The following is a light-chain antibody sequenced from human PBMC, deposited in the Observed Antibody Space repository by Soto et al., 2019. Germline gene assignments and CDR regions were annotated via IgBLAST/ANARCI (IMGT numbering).Light chain of an antibody. CDR1: SSGVSAYDY. CDR3: CSYADTYTFVV. Sequence: QSALTQPRSVSGSPGQSVTISCSGTSSGVSAYDYVSWYQHHPGRPPKLIIYDLNKRPSGVPDRFSGSKSGNTASLTISGLQAEDEAAYFCCSYADTYTFVVFGGGTKLTV. V-gene: IGLV2-11*01. J-gene: IGLJ2*01. CDR2: DLN.